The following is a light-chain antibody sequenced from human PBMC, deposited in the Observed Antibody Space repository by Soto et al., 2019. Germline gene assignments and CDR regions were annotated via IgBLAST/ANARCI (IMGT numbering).Light chain of an antibody. CDR1: QSVSSN. Sequence: EVGMTQSPATLSVSPGERATLSCRASQSVSSNLAWYQQKPGQTPRLLMYGASTRATGIPARFSGSGSGTEFTLTISSLQSEDFAVYYCQQRSKWVTFGRGTKVDIK. CDR3: QQRSKWVT. V-gene: IGKV3-15*01. J-gene: IGKJ4*01. CDR2: GAS.